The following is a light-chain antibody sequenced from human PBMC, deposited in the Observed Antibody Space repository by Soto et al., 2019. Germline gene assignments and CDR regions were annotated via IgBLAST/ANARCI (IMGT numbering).Light chain of an antibody. Sequence: DIQMTQSPSSLSASVGYTITISCRASQNIERYLNWYQHKQGKAPQLLMFAAANLESGVPSRFSGSGSGTDFTLTISSLQPEDFATYYCQQTYSTIHSFGQGTKVDIK. CDR1: QNIERY. J-gene: IGKJ2*01. V-gene: IGKV1-39*01. CDR3: QQTYSTIHS. CDR2: AAA.